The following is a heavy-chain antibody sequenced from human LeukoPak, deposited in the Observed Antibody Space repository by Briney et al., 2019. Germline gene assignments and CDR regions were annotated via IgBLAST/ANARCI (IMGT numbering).Heavy chain of an antibody. V-gene: IGHV3-33*01. CDR2: IWYDGSNK. D-gene: IGHD3-16*01. Sequence: PGGSLRLSCAASGFTFSSYGMHWVRQAPGKGLEWVAVIWYDGSNKYYADSVKGRFTISRDNSKNTLYLQMNSLRAEDTAVYYCARSFEYYDYVWGSPALDYWGQGTLVTVSS. CDR3: ARSFEYYDYVWGSPALDY. CDR1: GFTFSSYG. J-gene: IGHJ4*02.